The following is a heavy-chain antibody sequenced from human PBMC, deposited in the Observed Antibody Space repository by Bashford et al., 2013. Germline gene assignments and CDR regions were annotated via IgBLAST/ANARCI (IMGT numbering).Heavy chain of an antibody. CDR3: ARIKSIAAATWFDP. Sequence: WIRQPPGKALEWLARIDWDDDKYYSSSLKTRLTISKDTSKNLVVLTMTNMDPVDTATYYCARIKSIAAATWFDPWGQGTLVTVSS. J-gene: IGHJ5*02. D-gene: IGHD6-25*01. V-gene: IGHV2-70*11. CDR2: IDWDDDK.